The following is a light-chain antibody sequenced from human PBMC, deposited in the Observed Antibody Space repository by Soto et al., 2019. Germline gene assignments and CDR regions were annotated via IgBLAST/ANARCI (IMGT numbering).Light chain of an antibody. V-gene: IGKV3-20*01. J-gene: IGKJ4*01. CDR3: QQYVRSPT. CDR1: QSVSSSY. Sequence: EIVLTQSPGTLSLSPGERATLSCRASQSVSSSYLAWYQQKPGQAPRLLIYGASSRATGIPDRFSGSGSRTDFTLTISSLEAEDFAVYYCQQYVRSPTFGVGTKVETK. CDR2: GAS.